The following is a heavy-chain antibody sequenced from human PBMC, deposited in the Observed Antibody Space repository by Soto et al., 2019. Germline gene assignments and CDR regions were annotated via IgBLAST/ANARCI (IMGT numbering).Heavy chain of an antibody. D-gene: IGHD4-17*01. CDR1: GFTFDDYA. J-gene: IGHJ3*02. Sequence: EVQLVESGGGLVQPGRSLRLSCAASGFTFDDYAMHWVRQAPGKGPEWVSGITWNSGSRGYAESVKGRFTISRDNAKNSLYLQVNSLRTEDTALYYCAKSKGALEILKTTVTTFWGPFHIWGQGTMVTVSS. V-gene: IGHV3-9*01. CDR3: AKSKGALEILKTTVTTFWGPFHI. CDR2: ITWNSGSR.